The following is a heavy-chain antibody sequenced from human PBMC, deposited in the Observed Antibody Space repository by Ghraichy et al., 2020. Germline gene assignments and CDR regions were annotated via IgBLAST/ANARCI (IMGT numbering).Heavy chain of an antibody. J-gene: IGHJ4*02. D-gene: IGHD2-21*01. CDR2: ISDSGSSI. V-gene: IGHV3-48*03. CDR3: AREIPHAQCGGDCLDY. CDR1: GFTFSTYE. Sequence: GESLNISCVASGFTFSTYELNWVRQAPGRGLEWLSYISDSGSSIKYADSVKGRFTISRDNARNSLYLQMNSLRAEDTAVYHCAREIPHAQCGGDCLDYWGQGTLVTVSS.